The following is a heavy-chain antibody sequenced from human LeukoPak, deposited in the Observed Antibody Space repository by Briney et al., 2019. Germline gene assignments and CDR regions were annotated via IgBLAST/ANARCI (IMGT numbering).Heavy chain of an antibody. J-gene: IGHJ6*03. V-gene: IGHV3-23*01. CDR1: GFTFSSYA. D-gene: IGHD6-19*01. Sequence: PGGSLRLSCAASGFTFSSYAMSWVRQAPGKGLEWVSAISGSGGSTYYADSVKGRFTISRDNSKNTLYLQMNSLRAEDTAVYYCANRQQSGWSLHMDVWGKGTTVTVSS. CDR2: ISGSGGST. CDR3: ANRQQSGWSLHMDV.